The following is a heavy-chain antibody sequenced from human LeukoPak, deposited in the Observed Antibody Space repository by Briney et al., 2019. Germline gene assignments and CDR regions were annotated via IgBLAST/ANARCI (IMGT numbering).Heavy chain of an antibody. CDR2: IYHSGST. V-gene: IGHV4-38-2*01. CDR1: GYSISSGYY. Sequence: SETLSLTCAVSGYSISSGYYWGWIRQPPGKGLEWIGSIYHSGSTYYNPSLKSRVTISEDTSKNQFSLKLSSVTAADTAVYYCARRPVVGATQGVAWGKGTTVTVSS. CDR3: ARRPVVGATQGVA. J-gene: IGHJ6*04. D-gene: IGHD1-26*01.